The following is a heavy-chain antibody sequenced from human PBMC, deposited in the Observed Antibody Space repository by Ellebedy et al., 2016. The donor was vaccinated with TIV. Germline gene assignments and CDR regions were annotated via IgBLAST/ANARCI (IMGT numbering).Heavy chain of an antibody. CDR1: GFTFDDYA. V-gene: IGHV3-9*01. J-gene: IGHJ4*02. CDR2: ISWNSGRA. CDR3: AKDIVPVEPIYGRGTFFDY. Sequence: SLKISCAASGFTFDDYAMHWVRQAPGKGLEWVSGISWNSGRAGYAYSVKGRFTIARDKAKNSRYLQMNSLRAEDTAMYYWAKDIVPVEPIYGRGTFFDYWGQGTLVAVSS. D-gene: IGHD1-1*01.